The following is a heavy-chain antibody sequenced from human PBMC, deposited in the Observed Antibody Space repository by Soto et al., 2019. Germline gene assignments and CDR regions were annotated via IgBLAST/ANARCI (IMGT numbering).Heavy chain of an antibody. CDR1: GFTFSHYS. CDR2: ISGSGAST. CDR3: AKSLGDNWSDYNFHY. D-gene: IGHD1-20*01. V-gene: IGHV3-23*01. J-gene: IGHJ4*02. Sequence: EVQLLESGGDLVQPGGSLRLSCAASGFTFSHYSMSWVRQAPGKGLEWVSGISGSGASTYYAASVKGRLTISRYNANNTLSLPMSSLSAEDTAVYYCAKSLGDNWSDYNFHYWGQGTLVTVSS.